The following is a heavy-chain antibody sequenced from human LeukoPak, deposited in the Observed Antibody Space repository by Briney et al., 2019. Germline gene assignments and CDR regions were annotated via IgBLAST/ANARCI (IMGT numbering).Heavy chain of an antibody. Sequence: ASVKVSCKASGYTFTGYYMHWVRQAPGQGLEWMGWINPNSGGTNYAQKFQGRVTMTRDTSISTAYMELSRLRSDDTAVYYCARVAPYDFWSGCPQYYFDYWGQGTLVTVSS. CDR2: INPNSGGT. CDR1: GYTFTGYY. J-gene: IGHJ4*02. CDR3: ARVAPYDFWSGCPQYYFDY. V-gene: IGHV1-2*02. D-gene: IGHD3-3*01.